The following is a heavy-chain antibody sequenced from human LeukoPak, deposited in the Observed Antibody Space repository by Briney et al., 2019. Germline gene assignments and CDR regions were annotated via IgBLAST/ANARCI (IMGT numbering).Heavy chain of an antibody. CDR2: IVGSGSST. CDR3: AKWGDYDILTGYYDSDY. J-gene: IGHJ4*02. CDR1: GFTFSKYA. Sequence: GGSLRLSCAASGFTFSKYAMSWVRQAPGKGLEWVSAIVGSGSSTYYADSVKGRFTISRDNSKHTLYLQLNRLRAEDTAVYYCAKWGDYDILTGYYDSDYWGQGTLVTVSS. D-gene: IGHD3-9*01. V-gene: IGHV3-23*01.